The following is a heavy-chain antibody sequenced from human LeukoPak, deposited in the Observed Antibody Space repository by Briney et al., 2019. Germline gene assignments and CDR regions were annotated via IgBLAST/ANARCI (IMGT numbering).Heavy chain of an antibody. CDR3: ARGTDYDFWSGYYRY. Sequence: ASVKVSCKASGGTFSRYYAISWVRQAPGQGLEWMGRIIPIFGTANYAQKFQGRVTITTDESTSTAYMELSSLRSEDTAVYYCARGTDYDFWSGYYRYWGQGTLVTVSS. D-gene: IGHD3-3*01. CDR2: IIPIFGTA. J-gene: IGHJ4*02. CDR1: GGTFSRYYA. V-gene: IGHV1-69*05.